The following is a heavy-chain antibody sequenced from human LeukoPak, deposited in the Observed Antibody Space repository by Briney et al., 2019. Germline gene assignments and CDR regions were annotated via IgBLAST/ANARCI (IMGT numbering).Heavy chain of an antibody. CDR3: VKDAQHCSSTSCYDVFDY. CDR2: ISSNGGST. D-gene: IGHD2-2*01. Sequence: PGGSLRLSCSASGFTFSSYATHWVRQAPGKGLEYVSAISSNGGSTYYADSVKGRFTISRDNSKNTLYLQMSSLRAEDTAVYYCVKDAQHCSSTSCYDVFDYWGQGTLVTVSS. CDR1: GFTFSSYA. V-gene: IGHV3-64D*06. J-gene: IGHJ4*02.